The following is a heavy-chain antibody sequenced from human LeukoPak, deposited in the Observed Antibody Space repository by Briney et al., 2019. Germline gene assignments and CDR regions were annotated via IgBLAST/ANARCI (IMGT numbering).Heavy chain of an antibody. CDR2: FDPEDGET. J-gene: IGHJ3*02. Sequence: GASVKVSCKISGYTLTELSMHWVRQAPGKGLEWMGGFDPEDGETIYAQKFQGRVTMTEDTSTDTAYMELSSLRSEDTAVYYCASSGSFLPGGAFDIWGQGTMVTVSS. CDR3: ASSGSFLPGGAFDI. CDR1: GYTLTELS. D-gene: IGHD1-26*01. V-gene: IGHV1-24*01.